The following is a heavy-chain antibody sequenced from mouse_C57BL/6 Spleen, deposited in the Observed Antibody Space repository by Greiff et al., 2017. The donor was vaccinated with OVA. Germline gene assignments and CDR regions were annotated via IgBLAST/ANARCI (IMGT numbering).Heavy chain of an antibody. D-gene: IGHD3-3*01. J-gene: IGHJ1*03. V-gene: IGHV3-6*01. CDR2: ISYDGSN. Sequence: EVQLVESGPGLVKPSQSLSLTCSVTGYSITSGYYWNWIRQFPGNKLEWMGYISYDGSNNYNPSLKNRISITRDTSKNQFFLKLNSVTTEDTATYYCARERAHWYFDVWGTGTTVTVSS. CDR3: ARERAHWYFDV. CDR1: GYSITSGYY.